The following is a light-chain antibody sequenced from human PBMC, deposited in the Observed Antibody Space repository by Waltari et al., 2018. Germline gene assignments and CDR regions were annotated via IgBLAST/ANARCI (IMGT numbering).Light chain of an antibody. V-gene: IGKV1-39*01. CDR3: QQTYSTPLT. Sequence: DIPMTQSPSSLSASVGGRVTIPCRASQTISTYLNWYQQKPGTAPKLLIYAASTLQRGVPSRFSGSGSGTDFALTISSLQPEDSATYYCQQTYSTPLTFGGGTKVDIK. CDR1: QTISTY. J-gene: IGKJ4*01. CDR2: AAS.